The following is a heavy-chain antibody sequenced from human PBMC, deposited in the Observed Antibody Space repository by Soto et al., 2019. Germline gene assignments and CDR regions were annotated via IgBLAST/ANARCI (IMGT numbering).Heavy chain of an antibody. CDR1: GYSISSDW. V-gene: IGHV3-74*01. CDR3: AREFDGSRGFNSFSFDI. D-gene: IGHD1-26*01. Sequence: PAESLSLTCAVSGYSISSDWYCCFRQPPGGGVVWVLRSNSDGSSTYYTHSVKSRVTISIDNAKNTLSLQLSYLRAADTAVYYCAREFDGSRGFNSFSFDIGGQGTVVTVS. J-gene: IGHJ3*02. CDR2: SNSDGSST.